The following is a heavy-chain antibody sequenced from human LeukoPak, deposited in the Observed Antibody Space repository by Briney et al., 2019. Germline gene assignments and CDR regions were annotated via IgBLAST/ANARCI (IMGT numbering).Heavy chain of an antibody. CDR1: GYSISSGYY. CDR2: IYHSGST. J-gene: IGHJ5*02. Sequence: SATLSLTCAVSGYSISSGYYWGWIRQPPGKGLEWIGSIYHSGSTYYNPSLKSRVTISVDTSKNQFSLKLSSVTAADTAVYYCARHRLSSTSDNWFDPWGQGTLVTVSS. D-gene: IGHD2-2*01. V-gene: IGHV4-38-2*01. CDR3: ARHRLSSTSDNWFDP.